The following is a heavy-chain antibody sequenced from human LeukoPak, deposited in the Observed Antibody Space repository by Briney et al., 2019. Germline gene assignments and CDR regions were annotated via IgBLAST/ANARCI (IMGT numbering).Heavy chain of an antibody. CDR2: INHSGST. CDR1: GGSFSGNY. J-gene: IGHJ6*02. D-gene: IGHD3-10*01. Sequence: ASETLSLTFAVYGGSFSGNYWSWIRQPPGKGLEWIGEINHSGSTNYNPSLKSRVTISVDTSKNQFSLKLSSVTAADTAVYYCARDGSGSYQLLYGMDVWGQGTTVTVSS. CDR3: ARDGSGSYQLLYGMDV. V-gene: IGHV4-34*01.